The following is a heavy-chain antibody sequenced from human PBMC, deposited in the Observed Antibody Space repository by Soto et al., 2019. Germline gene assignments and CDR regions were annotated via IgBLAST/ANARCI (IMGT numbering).Heavy chain of an antibody. CDR1: GGSISSGDYF. CDR2: IDWDDDK. V-gene: IGHV2-70*18. J-gene: IGHJ4*02. Sequence: TLSLTCTVSGGSISSGDYFWSWIRQPPGKALEWLALIDWDDDKYYSTSLKTRLTISKDTSKNQVVLTMTNMDPVDTATYYCARTDYGDYGEFFDYWGQGTLVTVSS. CDR3: ARTDYGDYGEFFDY. D-gene: IGHD4-17*01.